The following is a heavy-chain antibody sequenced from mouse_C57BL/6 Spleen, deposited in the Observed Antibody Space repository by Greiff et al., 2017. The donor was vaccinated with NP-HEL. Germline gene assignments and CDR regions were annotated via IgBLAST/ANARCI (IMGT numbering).Heavy chain of an antibody. CDR2: ISSGSSTI. D-gene: IGHD2-10*02. V-gene: IGHV5-17*01. CDR3: ARREGVWSPGAMDY. Sequence: EVHLVESGGGLVKPGGSLKLSCAASGFTFSDYGMHWVRQAPEKGLEWVAYISSGSSTIYYADTVKGRFTIYRDNAKNTLFLQMTSLRSEDTAMYYCARREGVWSPGAMDYWGQGTSVTVSS. J-gene: IGHJ4*01. CDR1: GFTFSDYG.